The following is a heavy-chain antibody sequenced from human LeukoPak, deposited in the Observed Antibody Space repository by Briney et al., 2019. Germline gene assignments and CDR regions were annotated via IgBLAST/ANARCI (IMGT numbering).Heavy chain of an antibody. D-gene: IGHD3-22*01. Sequence: SETLSLTCTVSGGSISSGSYYWSWIRQAAGKGLEWIGRIYTSGSTNYNPSLKSRVTISVDTSKNQFSLKLSSVTAADTAVYYCAREFYYDSSGYYSVYFDYWGQGTLVTVSS. J-gene: IGHJ4*02. V-gene: IGHV4-61*02. CDR3: AREFYYDSSGYYSVYFDY. CDR2: IYTSGST. CDR1: GGSISSGSYY.